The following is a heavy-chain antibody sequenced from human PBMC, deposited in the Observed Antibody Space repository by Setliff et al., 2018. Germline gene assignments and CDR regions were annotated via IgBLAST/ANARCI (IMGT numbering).Heavy chain of an antibody. CDR3: ARDSRGLVPAAIEGSYYYYGMDV. CDR2: IIPIFGTA. Sequence: ASVKVSCKASGGTFSSYAISWVRQAPGQGLEWMGGIIPIFGTANYAQKFQGRVTITADESTSTAYMELSSLRSEDTAVYYCARDSRGLVPAAIEGSYYYYGMDVWGQGTTVPVSS. D-gene: IGHD2-2*02. CDR1: GGTFSSYA. V-gene: IGHV1-69*13. J-gene: IGHJ6*02.